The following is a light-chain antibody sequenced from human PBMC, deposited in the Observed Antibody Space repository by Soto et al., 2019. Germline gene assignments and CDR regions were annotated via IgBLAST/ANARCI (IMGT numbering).Light chain of an antibody. CDR2: DAS. CDR1: QSISTW. CDR3: QQYNSYPYT. Sequence: DIQMTQSPSTVSAYVGDAVTITCRASQSISTWLAWYQQKPGKAPNLLIYDASNLESGGPSGFSGSGSGTEFSLTISSLQPDDSATYYCQQYNSYPYTFGQGTKVDIK. J-gene: IGKJ2*01. V-gene: IGKV1-5*01.